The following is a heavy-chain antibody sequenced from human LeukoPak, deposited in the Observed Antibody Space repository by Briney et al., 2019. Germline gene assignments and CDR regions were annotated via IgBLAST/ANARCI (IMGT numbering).Heavy chain of an antibody. CDR2: ISGSGGRT. D-gene: IGHD3-22*01. CDR3: AKRGVVIRVILVGFHKEAYYFDS. Sequence: GGSLRLSCAVSGITLGNYGMSWVRQAPGKGLEWVAGISGSGGRTNYADSVKGRFTISRDNPKNTLYLQMNSLRVEDTAVYFCAKRGVVIRVILVGFHKEAYYFDSWGQGALVTVSS. CDR1: GITLGNYG. V-gene: IGHV3-23*01. J-gene: IGHJ4*02.